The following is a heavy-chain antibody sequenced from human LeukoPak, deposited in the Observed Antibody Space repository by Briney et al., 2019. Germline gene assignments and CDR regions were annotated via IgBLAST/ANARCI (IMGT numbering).Heavy chain of an antibody. J-gene: IGHJ4*02. CDR3: ARHKPNYEYYFDY. D-gene: IGHD3-22*01. CDR2: IYYSGST. V-gene: IGHV4-39*01. Sequence: PSETLSLTWTVSGGSISSSSYYWGWIRQPPGKGLEWIGSIYYSGSTYYNPSLKSRVTISVDTSKNQFSLKLSSVTAADTAVYYCARHKPNYEYYFDYWGQGTLVTVSS. CDR1: GGSISSSSYY.